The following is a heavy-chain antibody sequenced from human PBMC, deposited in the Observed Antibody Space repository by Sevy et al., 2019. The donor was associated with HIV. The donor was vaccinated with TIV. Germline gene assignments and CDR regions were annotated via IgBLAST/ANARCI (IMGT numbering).Heavy chain of an antibody. J-gene: IGHJ6*03. CDR1: GYTFTSYG. CDR3: ARDGPTTVTTRYYYYYYMDV. D-gene: IGHD4-4*01. V-gene: IGHV1-18*04. Sequence: ASVKVSCKASGYTFTSYGISWVRQAPGQGLEWMGWISAYNGNTNYAQKLQGRVTMTTDTPTSTAYMELRSLRSDDTAVYYCARDGPTTVTTRYYYYYYMDVWGKGTTVTVSS. CDR2: ISAYNGNT.